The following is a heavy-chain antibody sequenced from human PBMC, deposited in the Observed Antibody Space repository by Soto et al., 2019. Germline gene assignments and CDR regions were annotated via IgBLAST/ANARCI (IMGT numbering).Heavy chain of an antibody. V-gene: IGHV4-39*01. CDR1: GGSISSSTYY. CDR3: ANSYGDYVSY. Sequence: QLQLQESGPGLVKPSETLSLTCTVSGGSISSSTYYWGWIRQPPGKGLEWIGSIYYSGSTYYNPSLKSRVTISVDPSKNQFSLKLSSVTAADTAVYYCANSYGDYVSYWGQGTLVTVSS. CDR2: IYYSGST. D-gene: IGHD4-17*01. J-gene: IGHJ4*02.